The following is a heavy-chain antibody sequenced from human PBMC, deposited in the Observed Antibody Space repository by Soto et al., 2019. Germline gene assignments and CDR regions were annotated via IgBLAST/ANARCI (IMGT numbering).Heavy chain of an antibody. J-gene: IGHJ4*02. CDR2: IYPGDSDT. CDR1: GYSFTSYW. D-gene: IGHD3-22*01. Sequence: PGESLKISCKGSGYSFTSYWIGWVRQMPGKGLEWMGIIYPGDSDTRYSPSFQGQVTISADKSISTAYLQWSSLKASETAMYYCARGYRSGYWSGYYYFDYWGQGTLVTVAS. V-gene: IGHV5-51*01. CDR3: ARGYRSGYWSGYYYFDY.